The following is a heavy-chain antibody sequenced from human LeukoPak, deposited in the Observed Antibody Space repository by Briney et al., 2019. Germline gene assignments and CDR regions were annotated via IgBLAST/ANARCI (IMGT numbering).Heavy chain of an antibody. V-gene: IGHV4-59*01. J-gene: IGHJ5*02. Sequence: PSETRSLTCTVSGGSISSYYWSWIRHPPGKGLEWIGYIYYRGSTNYNPPPKSRVTITLDTSKNQFSLTLSSVTAADTAVYYCARDITMVRGPSGADWFDPWGQGTLVTVSS. CDR3: ARDITMVRGPSGADWFDP. CDR1: GGSISSYY. CDR2: IYYRGST. D-gene: IGHD3-10*01.